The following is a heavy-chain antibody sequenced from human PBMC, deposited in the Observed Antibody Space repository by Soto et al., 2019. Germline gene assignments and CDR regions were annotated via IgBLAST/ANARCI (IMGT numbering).Heavy chain of an antibody. D-gene: IGHD6-19*01. Sequence: QVQLVESGGGVVQPGRSLRLSCAASGFTFSNYGMHWVRQAPGKGLEWVAVISYDGSNKYYADSVKGRFTISRDNSKNTLYLQMNSLRPEDTAVYYCAKGGTQQQWLVGPFVYEGQGTLVTVSS. V-gene: IGHV3-30*18. CDR3: AKGGTQQQWLVGPFVY. CDR2: ISYDGSNK. J-gene: IGHJ4*02. CDR1: GFTFSNYG.